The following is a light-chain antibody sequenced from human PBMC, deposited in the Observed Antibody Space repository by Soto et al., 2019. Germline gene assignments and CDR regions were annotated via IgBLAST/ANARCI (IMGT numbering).Light chain of an antibody. CDR3: LQHKRYPLA. Sequence: DIQRTQSPSSLSASVGDRVTITCRASQDIGNELGWFQQKPGRAPKRLIYRASNLESGVPSRFSGSGSATEFTLTISSLQPEDFATYYCLQHKRYPLAFGGGTKVDIK. J-gene: IGKJ4*01. CDR1: QDIGNE. V-gene: IGKV1-17*01. CDR2: RAS.